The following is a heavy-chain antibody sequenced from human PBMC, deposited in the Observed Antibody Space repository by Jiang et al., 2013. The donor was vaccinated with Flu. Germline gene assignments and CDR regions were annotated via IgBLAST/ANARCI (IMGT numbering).Heavy chain of an antibody. V-gene: IGHV4-31*03. CDR1: GGSISSGGYY. CDR3: ARSGLITIFGVAEFDP. CDR2: IYYSGST. Sequence: SLTCTVSGGSISSGGYYWSWIRQHPGKGLEWIGYIYYSGSTYYNPSLKSRVTISVDTSKNQFSLKLSSVTAADTAVYYCARSGLITIFGVAEFDPWGQGTLVTVSS. J-gene: IGHJ5*02. D-gene: IGHD3-3*01.